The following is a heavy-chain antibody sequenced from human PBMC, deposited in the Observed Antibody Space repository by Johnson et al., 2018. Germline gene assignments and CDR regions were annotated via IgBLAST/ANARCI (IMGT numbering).Heavy chain of an antibody. CDR3: ARHSANDYYYGMDV. J-gene: IGHJ6*02. CDR1: GYSFTSYW. Sequence: VQLVQSGAEVKKPGESXKICCKGSGYSFTSYWIGWVRQMPGTGLEWMGIIYPGDPESRSSTSFQGPVTISADKAITTAYLQWSSLKASDTAMYYCARHSANDYYYGMDVWGQGTTVTVSS. V-gene: IGHV5-51*01. D-gene: IGHD1-1*01. CDR2: IYPGDPES.